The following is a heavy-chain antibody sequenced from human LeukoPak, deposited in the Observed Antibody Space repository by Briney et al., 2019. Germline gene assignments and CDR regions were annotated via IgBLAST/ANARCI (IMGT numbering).Heavy chain of an antibody. CDR3: ARDALWGLANVPDAFDI. CDR1: GGSVSSGDYY. Sequence: SETLSLTCSVSGGSVSSGDYYWSWIRQPPGKGLEWIGYIYDSGSTYYNPSLKSRVTISVDRPKNQFSLKLSSVTAADTAVYYCARDALWGLANVPDAFDIWGQGTMVTVSS. V-gene: IGHV4-30-2*01. D-gene: IGHD3-16*01. CDR2: IYDSGST. J-gene: IGHJ3*02.